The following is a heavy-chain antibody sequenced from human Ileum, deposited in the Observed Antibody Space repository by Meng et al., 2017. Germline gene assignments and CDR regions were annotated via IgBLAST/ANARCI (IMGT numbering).Heavy chain of an antibody. CDR2: IHYSGST. D-gene: IGHD2-15*01. CDR1: GASTSSHY. V-gene: IGHV4-59*11. CDR3: AAFCSGGSCPDY. J-gene: IGHJ4*02. Sequence: QVQLQESGPGLLKSSQTLSLTCTGSGASTSSHYWTWIRQPPGKGLDWIGYIHYSGSTNYNPSLKSRITMSVDTSKNQVSLKLSSVTAADTAIYYCAAFCSGGSCPDYWGQGTLVTVSS.